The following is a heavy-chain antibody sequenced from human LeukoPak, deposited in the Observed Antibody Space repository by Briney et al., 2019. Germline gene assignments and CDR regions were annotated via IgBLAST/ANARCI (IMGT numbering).Heavy chain of an antibody. CDR3: AAARAWELVNGFDY. CDR2: IVVGSGNT. J-gene: IGHJ4*02. Sequence: SVKVSCKASGFTFTSSAMQWVRQARGQRLEWIGWIVVGSGNTNYAQKFQERVTITRDMSTSTAYMELSSLRSEDTAVYYCAAARAWELVNGFDYWGQGTLVTVPS. D-gene: IGHD1-26*01. V-gene: IGHV1-58*02. CDR1: GFTFTSSA.